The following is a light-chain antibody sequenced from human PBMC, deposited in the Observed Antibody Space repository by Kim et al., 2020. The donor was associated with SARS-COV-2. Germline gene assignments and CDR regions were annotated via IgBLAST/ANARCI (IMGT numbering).Light chain of an antibody. Sequence: GKIAALSCRASQTIPTYLPWYHQKPAQPPRLLIYETSSRAAGVPASFTGSGSWTDFTLTISSLEPDDFAIYYCQQRSSWPPGLTFGGGTKVDIK. CDR1: QTIPTY. CDR3: QQRSSWPPGLT. J-gene: IGKJ4*01. V-gene: IGKV3-11*01. CDR2: ETS.